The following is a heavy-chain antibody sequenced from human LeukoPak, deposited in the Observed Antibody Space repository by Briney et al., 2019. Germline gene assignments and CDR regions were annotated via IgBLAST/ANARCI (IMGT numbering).Heavy chain of an antibody. V-gene: IGHV3-23*01. J-gene: IGHJ4*02. CDR2: IGGSGDTA. Sequence: PGGSLRLSCAASGFTFSSYAMNWVRQAPGKGLEWVSTIGGSGDTAYYADSVKGRFTISRDNSKITLFLQLNSLRAEDTAIYYCAKPFYNGNYFYYFDYWGQGTLVTVSS. D-gene: IGHD1-7*01. CDR3: AKPFYNGNYFYYFDY. CDR1: GFTFSSYA.